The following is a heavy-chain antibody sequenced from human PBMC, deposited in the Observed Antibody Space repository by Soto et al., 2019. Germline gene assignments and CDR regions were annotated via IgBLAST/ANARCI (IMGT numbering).Heavy chain of an antibody. CDR3: AKAGEGADIVESYMDV. V-gene: IGHV3-23*01. J-gene: IGHJ6*03. CDR1: GFTFSSYA. D-gene: IGHD2-15*01. CDR2: ISVSGGTT. Sequence: EVQLLESGGGLVQPGGSQRLSCAASGFTFSSYAMSWVRQAPGKGLEWVSVISVSGGTTYYADSVKGRFTISRDNSKNTLYLQMNSLRAEDTAVYYCAKAGEGADIVESYMDVWGKGTTVTVSS.